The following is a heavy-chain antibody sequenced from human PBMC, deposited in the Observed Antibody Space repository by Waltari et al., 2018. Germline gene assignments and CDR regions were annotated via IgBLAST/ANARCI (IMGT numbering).Heavy chain of an antibody. V-gene: IGHV4-39*07. D-gene: IGHD1-26*01. Sequence: QLQLQESGPGLVKPSETLSLTCTVSGGSVSSSTYYWGWLRQPPGKGLEWIGSIYYGGSTYYNPSLKSRVTISVDTSKNQFSLRLSSVTAADTAVYYCARDVRGSYRYFDYWGQGTLVTVSS. CDR3: ARDVRGSYRYFDY. CDR2: IYYGGST. CDR1: GGSVSSSTYY. J-gene: IGHJ4*02.